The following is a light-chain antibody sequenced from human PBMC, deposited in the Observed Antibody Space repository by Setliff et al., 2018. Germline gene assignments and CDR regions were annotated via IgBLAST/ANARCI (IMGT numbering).Light chain of an antibody. CDR2: DVT. CDR1: SSDVGGYDY. Sequence: QSALTQPASVSGSPGQSITFSCTGSSSDVGGYDYVSWYQQHPGKAPKLLIYDVTNRPSGVSNRFSGSKSGNTASPTISGLQAEDEAEYFCSSYTVGSTLSVFGTGTKVTVL. V-gene: IGLV2-14*03. J-gene: IGLJ1*01. CDR3: SSYTVGSTLSV.